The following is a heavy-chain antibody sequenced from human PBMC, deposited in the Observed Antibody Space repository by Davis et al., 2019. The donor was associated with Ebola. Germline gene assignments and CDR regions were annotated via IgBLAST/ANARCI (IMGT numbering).Heavy chain of an antibody. CDR2: IYYSGIT. CDR3: ARQGWSGYSLRHWLDP. V-gene: IGHV4-39*01. J-gene: IGHJ5*02. Sequence: SETLSLTCTVSGGSIISSSSYWGWIRQPPRKGLEWIGSIYYSGITYYNPSLKSRVTISVDTSKNQFSLKLWSVTAADTAVYYCARQGWSGYSLRHWLDPWGRGTLVTVSS. CDR1: GGSIISSSSY. D-gene: IGHD3-3*01.